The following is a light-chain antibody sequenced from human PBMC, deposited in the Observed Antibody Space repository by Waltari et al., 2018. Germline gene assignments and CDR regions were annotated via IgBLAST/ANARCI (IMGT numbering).Light chain of an antibody. Sequence: QSALTQPASVSGSPGQSSTICCTGTSSDVGGEDDVSWDQQHPGKAPKLVIYDGSKRPSGVSHRFSGSTAGTTASPPLSGLQAEDEADYYCSSYTSSSTKVFGGGTKLTVL. V-gene: IGLV2-14*01. CDR1: SSDVGGEDD. CDR2: DGS. J-gene: IGLJ2*01. CDR3: SSYTSSSTKV.